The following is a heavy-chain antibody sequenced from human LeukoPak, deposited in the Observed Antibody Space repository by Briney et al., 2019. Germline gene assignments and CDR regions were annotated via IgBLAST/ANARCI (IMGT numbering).Heavy chain of an antibody. D-gene: IGHD3-16*01. V-gene: IGHV3-21*01. CDR2: ISGSSSYI. CDR1: GFFFENHE. J-gene: IGHJ4*02. Sequence: GGSLRLSCAASGFFFENHEMNWVRQAPGKGLEWVSSISGSSSYIYYADSVKGRFTISRDNAKNSLYLQMNSLRAEDTAVYYCARDYDYVWGSYLSSWGQGTLVTVSS. CDR3: ARDYDYVWGSYLSS.